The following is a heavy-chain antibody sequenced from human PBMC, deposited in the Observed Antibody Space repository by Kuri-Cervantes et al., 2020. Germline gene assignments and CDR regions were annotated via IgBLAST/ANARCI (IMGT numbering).Heavy chain of an antibody. D-gene: IGHD3-16*01. V-gene: IGHV3-7*01. J-gene: IGHJ4*02. CDR3: ARGIYDGANLFFDF. CDR2: IKEDGSEK. CDR1: GFTFSSYW. Sequence: LSLTCAASGFTFSSYWMSWVRQAPGKGLEWVANIKEDGSEKYYVDSVKGRFTISRDNAKNSLYLQTNSLRAEETAVYYCARGIYDGANLFFDFWGQGTLVTVSS.